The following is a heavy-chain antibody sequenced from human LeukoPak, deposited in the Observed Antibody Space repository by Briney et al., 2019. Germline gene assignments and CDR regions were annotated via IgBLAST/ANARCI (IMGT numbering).Heavy chain of an antibody. CDR1: GGSISSGSYY. D-gene: IGHD3-22*01. CDR3: AREYDSSGYYYVGGSPDFDY. Sequence: PSETLSLTCTVSGGSISSGSYYWNWLRQPAGKGLEWIGRIYTSGSTNYNPSLKSRVTISVDTSKNQFSLKLSSVTAADTAVYYCAREYDSSGYYYVGGSPDFDYWGQGTLVTVSS. V-gene: IGHV4-61*02. J-gene: IGHJ4*02. CDR2: IYTSGST.